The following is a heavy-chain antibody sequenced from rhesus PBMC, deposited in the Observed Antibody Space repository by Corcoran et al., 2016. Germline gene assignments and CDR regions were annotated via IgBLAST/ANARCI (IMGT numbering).Heavy chain of an antibody. J-gene: IGHJ4*01. CDR3: ARRKYSWNYFDS. V-gene: IGHV4S18*01. CDR1: GGSISSSNW. CDR2: FYSNIAST. Sequence: QVQLQESGPGLVKPSETLSLTCAVSGGSISSSNWGSWIRQPPGKGLGWIGGFYSNIASTHTNPPPKSRVTLSKDPSKNQFSVKLSSVTAADTAVYYCARRKYSWNYFDSWGQGVLVTVSS. D-gene: IGHD1-1-1*01.